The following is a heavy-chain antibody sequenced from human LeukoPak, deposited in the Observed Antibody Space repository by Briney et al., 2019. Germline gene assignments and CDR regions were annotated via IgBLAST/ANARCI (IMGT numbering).Heavy chain of an antibody. V-gene: IGHV3-66*01. J-gene: IGHJ4*02. CDR1: GFTVSSNY. CDR3: AREALGGGGY. CDR2: IYSSGST. Sequence: GGSLRLSCAASGFTVSSNYMSWVRQAPGKGLEWVSIIYSSGSTYYADSVKGRFTISRDNSKNTLYLQMNSLRAEDAAVYHCAREALGGGGYWGQGTLVTVSS. D-gene: IGHD3-10*01.